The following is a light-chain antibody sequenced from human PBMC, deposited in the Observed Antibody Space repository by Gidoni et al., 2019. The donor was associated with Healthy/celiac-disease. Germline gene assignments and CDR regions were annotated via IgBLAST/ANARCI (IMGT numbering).Light chain of an antibody. CDR2: GAS. Sequence: EIVLTQSPGTLSLSPGERATLSCRASQSVSSSYLAWYQQKPGQAPRLLIYGASSRATGIPDRFSGSGSGTDFTLTISRLEPEDFAVYYCQQYGSSLPCSFGHGTKLEIK. V-gene: IGKV3-20*01. CDR1: QSVSSSY. CDR3: QQYGSSLPCS. J-gene: IGKJ2*04.